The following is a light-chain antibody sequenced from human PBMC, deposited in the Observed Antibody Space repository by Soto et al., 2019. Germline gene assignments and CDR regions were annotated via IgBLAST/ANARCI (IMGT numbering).Light chain of an antibody. CDR1: QGISSY. V-gene: IGKV1-9*01. J-gene: IGKJ3*01. CDR2: AAS. Sequence: DIQLTQSPSFLSASVGDRVTITCRASQGISSYLAWYQQKPGKAPKLLIYAASTLQSGVPSRFSGIGSGTEFTLTISSLQPEDFATYYCQQLNSYPFTFVPGTKVDIK. CDR3: QQLNSYPFT.